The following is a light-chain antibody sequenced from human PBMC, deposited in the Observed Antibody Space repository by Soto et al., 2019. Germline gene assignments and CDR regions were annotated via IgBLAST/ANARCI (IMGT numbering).Light chain of an antibody. J-gene: IGKJ5*01. CDR2: DAS. CDR1: QSVSSY. V-gene: IGKV3-11*01. Sequence: EIMFSQSPTTLSLYPGERATLSCRASQSVSSYLAWYQQKPGQPPRLLIYDASNRATGIPARFSATGSETDFTLTISGLQSGDSAVYFCQQYNNWPFSFGQGTRLAI. CDR3: QQYNNWPFS.